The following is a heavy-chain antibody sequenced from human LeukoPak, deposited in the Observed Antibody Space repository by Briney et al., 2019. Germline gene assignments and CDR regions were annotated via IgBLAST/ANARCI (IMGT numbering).Heavy chain of an antibody. D-gene: IGHD2-15*01. CDR3: AREKNIVVVVAATRRVAFDY. CDR1: GGSISSYY. J-gene: IGHJ4*02. CDR2: IYYSGST. Sequence: SETLSLTCTVSGGSISSYYWSWIRQPPGKGLEWIGYIYYSGSTNYNPSLKSRVTISVDKSKNQFSLKLSSVTAADTAVYYCAREKNIVVVVAATRRVAFDYWGQGTLVTVSS. V-gene: IGHV4-59*12.